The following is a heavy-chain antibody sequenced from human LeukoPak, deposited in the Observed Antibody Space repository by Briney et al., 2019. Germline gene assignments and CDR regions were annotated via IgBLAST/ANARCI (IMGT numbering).Heavy chain of an antibody. V-gene: IGHV7-4-1*02. CDR2: INTNTGNP. CDR1: GYTFTSYA. J-gene: IGHJ6*02. CDR3: AGARAHYYYYGMDV. Sequence: ASVKVSCKASGYTFTSYAMNWVRQAPGQGLEWMGWINTNTGNPTYAQGFTGRFVFSLDTSVSTAYLQISSLKAEDTAVYYCAGARAHYYYYGMDVWGQGTTVTVSS.